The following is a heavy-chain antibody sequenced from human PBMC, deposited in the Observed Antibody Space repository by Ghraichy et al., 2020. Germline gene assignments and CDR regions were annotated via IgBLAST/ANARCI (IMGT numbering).Heavy chain of an antibody. J-gene: IGHJ4*02. CDR3: AGPKMGWWSHFDY. Sequence: GGSLRLSCAASGITFSNYGMTWVRQAPGKGLEWLAYISSSGTTIYYADSVKGRFTISRDNAKNSLYLQVSSLRDEDTAVYYCAGPKMGWWSHFDYWGQGNLVTVSS. CDR2: ISSSGTTI. CDR1: GITFSNYG. D-gene: IGHD2-15*01. V-gene: IGHV3-48*03.